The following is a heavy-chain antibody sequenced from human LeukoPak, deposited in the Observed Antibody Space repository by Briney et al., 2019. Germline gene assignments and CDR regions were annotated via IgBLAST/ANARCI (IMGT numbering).Heavy chain of an antibody. Sequence: SETLSLTCTVSGGSISSYYWSWIRQPPGKGLEWIGYIYYSGSTNYNPSLKSRVTISVDTSKNQFSLKLSSVTAADTAVYYCARDHRAMVRGVIDGGYYFDYWGQGTLVTVSS. J-gene: IGHJ4*02. CDR3: ARDHRAMVRGVIDGGYYFDY. CDR1: GGSISSYY. D-gene: IGHD3-10*01. V-gene: IGHV4-59*12. CDR2: IYYSGST.